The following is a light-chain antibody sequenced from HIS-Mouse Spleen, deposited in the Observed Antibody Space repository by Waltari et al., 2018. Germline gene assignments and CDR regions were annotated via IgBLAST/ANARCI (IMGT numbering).Light chain of an antibody. J-gene: IGLJ2*01. CDR1: NIGSKS. CDR3: QVWDSSSDHVV. V-gene: IGLV3-21*03. CDR2: DDS. Sequence: SHVLTQPPSVSVAPGKPARITCGGNNIGSKSVHWYQQKPGQAPGLVVYDDSDRPSGIPERFSGSNSGNTATLTISRVEAGDEADYYCQVWDSSSDHVVFGGGTKLTVL.